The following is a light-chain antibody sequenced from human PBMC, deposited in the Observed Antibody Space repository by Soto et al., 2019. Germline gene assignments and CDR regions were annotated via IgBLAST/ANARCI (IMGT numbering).Light chain of an antibody. V-gene: IGKV1-5*03. CDR3: QQYNSYSRT. CDR2: KAS. Sequence: DIQINQSPCTLSATIGDRVTITCRASQSISSWLAWYQQKPGKAPKLLIYKASSLESGVPSRFSGSGSGTEFTLTISSLQPDDFATYYCQQYNSYSRTFGQGTKVDIK. J-gene: IGKJ1*01. CDR1: QSISSW.